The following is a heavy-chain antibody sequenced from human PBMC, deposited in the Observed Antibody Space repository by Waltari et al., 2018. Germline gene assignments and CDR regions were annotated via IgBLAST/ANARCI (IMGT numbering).Heavy chain of an antibody. J-gene: IGHJ4*02. CDR2: IKQDGSEK. D-gene: IGHD6-13*01. CDR1: GFTFSSYW. Sequence: EVQLVESGGGLVQPGGSLRLSCAASGFTFSSYWMSWVRQAPGKGLEGGCNIKQDGSEKYYVDSVKGRFTIYRDNAKNSLYLQMNSLRAEDTAVYYCAGGGVSRFSVSGYWGQGTLVTVSS. V-gene: IGHV3-7*01. CDR3: AGGGVSRFSVSGY.